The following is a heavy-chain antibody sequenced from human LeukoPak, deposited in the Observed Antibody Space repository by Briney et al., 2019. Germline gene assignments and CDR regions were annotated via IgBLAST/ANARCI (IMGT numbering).Heavy chain of an antibody. V-gene: IGHV4-59*08. J-gene: IGHJ5*02. CDR3: ARRGIAAAGRKESNWFDP. Sequence: SSETLSLTCTASGGSISSYYWSWIRQPPGKGLEWIGYIYYSGSTNYNPSLKSRVTISVDTSKNQFSLKLSSVTAADTAVYYCARRGIAAAGRKESNWFDPWGQGTLVTVSS. CDR1: GGSISSYY. D-gene: IGHD6-13*01. CDR2: IYYSGST.